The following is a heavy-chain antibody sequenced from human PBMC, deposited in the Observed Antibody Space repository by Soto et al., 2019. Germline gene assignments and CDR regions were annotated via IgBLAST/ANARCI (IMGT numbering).Heavy chain of an antibody. J-gene: IGHJ6*03. CDR2: IYYSGST. CDR1: GGSISSSSYY. D-gene: IGHD2-2*01. V-gene: IGHV4-39*01. Sequence: SETLSLTCTVSGGSISSSSYYWGWIRQPPGKGLEWIGSIYYSGSTYYNPSLKSGVTISVDTSKNQFSLKLSSVTAADTAVYYCASPRYCSSTSCYANPGDYYYMDVWGKGTTVTVSS. CDR3: ASPRYCSSTSCYANPGDYYYMDV.